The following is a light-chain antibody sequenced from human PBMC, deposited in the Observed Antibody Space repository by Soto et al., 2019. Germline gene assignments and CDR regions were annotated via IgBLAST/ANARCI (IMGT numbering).Light chain of an antibody. J-gene: IGKJ4*01. CDR2: DAS. CDR1: QSVGSY. V-gene: IGKV3-11*01. CDR3: QQRSNGLT. Sequence: EIVLTQSPATLSLSPGERATLSCRASQSVGSYLAWYQQKPGQAPRLLIYDASNRATGIPARFSGSGSGTDFILIISGLGPEDSAVYYCQQRSNGLTFGGGTKVEIK.